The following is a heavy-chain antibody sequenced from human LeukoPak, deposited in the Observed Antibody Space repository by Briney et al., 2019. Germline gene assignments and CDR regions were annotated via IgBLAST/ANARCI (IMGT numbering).Heavy chain of an antibody. Sequence: SQTLSLTCTVSGDSISSGAYYWSWIRQPPGKGLEWIGYIYHYGSTYYNPSLKSRVTISVDTSKNQFSLKLSSVTAADTAVYYCARDEGDYYDSSGYRGVFDCWGQGTLVTVSS. CDR3: ARDEGDYYDSSGYRGVFDC. CDR1: GDSISSGAYY. D-gene: IGHD3-22*01. CDR2: IYHYGST. V-gene: IGHV4-30-2*01. J-gene: IGHJ4*02.